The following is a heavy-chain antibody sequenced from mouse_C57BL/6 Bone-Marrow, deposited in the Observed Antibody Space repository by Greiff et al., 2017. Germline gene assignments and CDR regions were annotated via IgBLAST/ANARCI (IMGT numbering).Heavy chain of an antibody. CDR1: GYTFTSYW. CDR3: ARDYYGSSMFAY. V-gene: IGHV1-50*01. CDR2: IDPSDSYT. D-gene: IGHD1-1*01. J-gene: IGHJ3*01. Sequence: VQLQQPGAELVKPGASVKLSCKASGYTFTSYWMQWVKQRPGQGLEWIGEIDPSDSYTNYNQKLKGKATLTVDTSSSTAYMQLSSLTSEDSAVYYCARDYYGSSMFAYWGQGTLVTVSA.